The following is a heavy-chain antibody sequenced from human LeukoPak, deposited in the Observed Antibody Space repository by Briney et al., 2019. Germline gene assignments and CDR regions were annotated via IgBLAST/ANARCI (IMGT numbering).Heavy chain of an antibody. J-gene: IGHJ4*02. D-gene: IGHD1-26*01. Sequence: ASVKVSCKASGYTFTSYYMHWVRQAPGQGLEWMGIINPSGGSTSYAQKFQGRVTMTRDMSTSTVYMELSSLRSEDTAVYYCARGAPGGSYVSGGFDYWGQGTLVTVSS. CDR1: GYTFTSYY. V-gene: IGHV1-46*03. CDR2: INPSGGST. CDR3: ARGAPGGSYVSGGFDY.